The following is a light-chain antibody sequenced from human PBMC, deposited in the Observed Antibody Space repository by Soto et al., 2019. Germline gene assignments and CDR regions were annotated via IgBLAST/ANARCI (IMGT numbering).Light chain of an antibody. CDR3: QQRSNWPWT. CDR2: DAS. J-gene: IGKJ1*01. V-gene: IGKV3-11*01. Sequence: EIVMTRSPATLSVSPGEGATLSCRASQSVSSYLAWYQQKPGQAPRLLIYDASNRATGIPARFSGSGSGTDFTLTISSLEPEDFAVYYCQQRSNWPWTFGQGTKVDIK. CDR1: QSVSSY.